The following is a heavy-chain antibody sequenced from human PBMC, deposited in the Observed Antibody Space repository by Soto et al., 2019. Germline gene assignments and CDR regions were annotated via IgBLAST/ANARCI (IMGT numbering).Heavy chain of an antibody. D-gene: IGHD3-10*01. J-gene: IGHJ5*02. CDR2: ISGSGGST. CDR1: GFTFSSYA. CDR3: AKDAITMVRGAVRWFDP. Sequence: QPLESGGSLVQPGGSLRPPFSGSGFTFSSYAMSWVRQAPGEGLEWGPAISGSGGSTYYADSVKGRFTISRDNSKNTLYLQMNSLRAEDTAVYYCAKDAITMVRGAVRWFDPWGQGTLVTVSS. V-gene: IGHV3-23*01.